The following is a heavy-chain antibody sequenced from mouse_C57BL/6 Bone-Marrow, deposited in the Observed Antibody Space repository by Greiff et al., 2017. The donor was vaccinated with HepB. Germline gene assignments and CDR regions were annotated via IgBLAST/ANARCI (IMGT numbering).Heavy chain of an antibody. CDR2: INPSSGYT. D-gene: IGHD1-1*01. Sequence: VKLVESGAELAKPGASVKLSCKASGYTFTSYWMHWVKQRPGQGLEWIGYINPSSGYTKYNQKFKDKATLTADKSSSTAYMQLSSLSYEDSAVYYFATPLFITTVVALYYAMDYWGQGTSVTVSS. V-gene: IGHV1-7*01. CDR3: ATPLFITTVVALYYAMDY. J-gene: IGHJ4*01. CDR1: GYTFTSYW.